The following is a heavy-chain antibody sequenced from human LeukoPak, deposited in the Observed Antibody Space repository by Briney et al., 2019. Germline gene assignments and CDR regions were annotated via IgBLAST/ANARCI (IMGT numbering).Heavy chain of an antibody. Sequence: GASVKVSCKASGYAFTSYDINWVRQAAGQGLEWMGWMNPNSGNTGYAQKFQGRVTMTRNTSISTAYMELSSLRSEDTAVYYCATLSRGAPNDYWGQGTLVTVSS. CDR2: MNPNSGNT. V-gene: IGHV1-8*01. CDR1: GYAFTSYD. CDR3: ATLSRGAPNDY. J-gene: IGHJ4*02. D-gene: IGHD3-16*01.